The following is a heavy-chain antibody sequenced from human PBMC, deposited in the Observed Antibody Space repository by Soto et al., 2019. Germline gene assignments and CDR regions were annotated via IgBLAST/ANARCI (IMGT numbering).Heavy chain of an antibody. CDR1: GFTFSSYD. CDR3: ARGPKDCSGTSCFLYYFDY. Sequence: EVQLVESGGGLVQPGGSLRLSCAASGFTFSSYDMHWVRQATGKGLEWVSGIGTAGDTSYPDSVKGRFTISRENAKNSLYLQMTSLRDEDTAVYYCARGPKDCSGTSCFLYYFDYWGQGTLLTVSS. D-gene: IGHD2-2*01. J-gene: IGHJ4*02. CDR2: IGTAGDT. V-gene: IGHV3-13*01.